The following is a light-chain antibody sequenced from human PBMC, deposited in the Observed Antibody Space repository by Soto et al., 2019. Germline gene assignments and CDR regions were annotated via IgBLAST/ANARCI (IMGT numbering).Light chain of an antibody. J-gene: IGKJ2*01. CDR2: DAS. Sequence: DIQMTQSPPTLSASVGDRVSITCRASQSISVWLAWFQQKPGKAPKLLIYDASTLQSEVPPRFSGSGSGTEFTLTISTLQPDDFATYYCQHYNSYPYTFGQGTKLEI. V-gene: IGKV1-5*01. CDR1: QSISVW. CDR3: QHYNSYPYT.